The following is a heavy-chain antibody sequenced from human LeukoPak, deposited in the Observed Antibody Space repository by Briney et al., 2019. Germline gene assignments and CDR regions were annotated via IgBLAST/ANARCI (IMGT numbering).Heavy chain of an antibody. J-gene: IGHJ4*02. Sequence: GGSLRLSCAASGFTFSSYAMSWVRQAPGKGLEWVSTISASGGSTYYAGSVKGRFTISRDNSRNTLYLQMNSLRAEDTAVFYCAKRVNFGSGSYSKASYYCDSWGQGTLVTVSS. CDR2: ISASGGST. D-gene: IGHD3-10*01. CDR3: AKRVNFGSGSYSKASYYCDS. CDR1: GFTFSSYA. V-gene: IGHV3-23*01.